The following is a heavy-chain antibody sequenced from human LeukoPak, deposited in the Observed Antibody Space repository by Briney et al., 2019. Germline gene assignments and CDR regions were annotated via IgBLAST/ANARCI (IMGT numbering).Heavy chain of an antibody. CDR2: ISSTGSYI. J-gene: IGHJ4*02. D-gene: IGHD4-17*01. CDR1: GFTFSSYA. Sequence: PGGSLRLSCAASGFTFSSYAMSWVRQAPGKGLEWVSSISSTGSYIYYADSVKGRFTISRDNAKNSLYLQMNSLRAEDTAVYYCAREPVTGGVYWGQGTLVTVSS. V-gene: IGHV3-21*01. CDR3: AREPVTGGVY.